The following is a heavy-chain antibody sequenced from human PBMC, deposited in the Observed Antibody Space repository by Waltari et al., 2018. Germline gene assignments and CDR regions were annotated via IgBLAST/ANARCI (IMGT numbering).Heavy chain of an antibody. V-gene: IGHV1-24*01. D-gene: IGHD2-2*02. CDR2: FDPEDGET. J-gene: IGHJ4*02. CDR3: AITDRYCSSTSCYTVDY. Sequence: QVQLVQSGAEVKKPGASVKVSCKVSGYTLTDLSMHWVRQAPGKGLEWMGGFDPEDGETIYAQKFQGRVTMTEDTSTDTAYMELSSLRSEDTAVYYCAITDRYCSSTSCYTVDYWGQGTLVTVSS. CDR1: GYTLTDLS.